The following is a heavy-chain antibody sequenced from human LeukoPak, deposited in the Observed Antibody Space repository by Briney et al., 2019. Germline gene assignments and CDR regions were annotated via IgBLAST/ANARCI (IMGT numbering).Heavy chain of an antibody. J-gene: IGHJ4*02. CDR3: ATGYRSAYSWDS. CDR1: GFTLSVYY. D-gene: IGHD5-12*01. V-gene: IGHV3-74*03. CDR2: ISPDATNS. Sequence: GESLRLSCAASGFTLSVYYMFWVRQAPGKGLVWVSNISPDATNSKYADFVEGRFTISRDNAKNTLYLQLNSLRVEDAAVYYCATGYRSAYSWDSWGQGTLVTVSS.